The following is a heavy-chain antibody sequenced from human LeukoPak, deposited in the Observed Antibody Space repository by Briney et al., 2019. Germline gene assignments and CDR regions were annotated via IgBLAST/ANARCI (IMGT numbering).Heavy chain of an antibody. CDR1: GYSISSGYY. CDR3: ARDRSGDFWSGSWFDP. CDR2: IYHSGNT. Sequence: SETLSLTCTVSGYSISSGYYWGWIRQPPGKGLEWIGSIYHSGNTYYNPSLKSRVTMSVDTSKNQFSLKLSSVTAADTAVYYCARDRSGDFWSGSWFDPWGQGTLVTVSS. D-gene: IGHD3-3*01. J-gene: IGHJ5*02. V-gene: IGHV4-38-2*02.